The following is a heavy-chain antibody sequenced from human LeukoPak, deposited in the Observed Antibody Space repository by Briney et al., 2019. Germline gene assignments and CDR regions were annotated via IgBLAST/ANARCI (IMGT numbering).Heavy chain of an antibody. J-gene: IGHJ4*02. V-gene: IGHV1-69*13. CDR2: IIPIFGTA. Sequence: SVEVSCKASGGTFSSYAISWVRQAPGQGLEWMGGIIPIFGTANYAQKFQGRVTITADESTSTAYMELSSLRSEDTAVYYCARDQIVLMVYGTDYYFDYWGQGTLVTVSS. CDR1: GGTFSSYA. D-gene: IGHD2-8*01. CDR3: ARDQIVLMVYGTDYYFDY.